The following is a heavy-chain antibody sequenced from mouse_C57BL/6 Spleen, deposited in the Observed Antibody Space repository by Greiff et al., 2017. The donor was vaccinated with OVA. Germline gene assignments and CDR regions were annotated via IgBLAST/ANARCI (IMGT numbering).Heavy chain of an antibody. CDR2: ISSGSSTI. CDR1: GFTFSDYG. J-gene: IGHJ4*01. Sequence: EVMLVESGGGLVKPGGSLKLSCAASGFTFSDYGMHWVRQAPEKGLEWVAYISSGSSTIYYADTVKGRFTISRDNAKNTLFLQMTSLRSEDTAMYYCARQGGYPYYYAMDYWGQGTSVTVSS. V-gene: IGHV5-17*01. CDR3: ARQGGYPYYYAMDY.